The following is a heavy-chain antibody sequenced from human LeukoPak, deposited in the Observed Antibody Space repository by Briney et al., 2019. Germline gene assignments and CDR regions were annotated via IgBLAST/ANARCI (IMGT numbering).Heavy chain of an antibody. CDR1: GFTVSSTY. CDR2: LYSGGGS. CDR3: ARVDCTSTNCSGAFDI. V-gene: IGHV3-53*04. D-gene: IGHD2-2*01. Sequence: PGASLRLSCAASGFTVSSTYMSWVRQAPGKGLEWVSLLYSGGGSFHADSVKGRFTISRHNSQNTVYLQMNSLRPDDTAVYYCARVDCTSTNCSGAFDIWGQGTMLTVSS. J-gene: IGHJ3*02.